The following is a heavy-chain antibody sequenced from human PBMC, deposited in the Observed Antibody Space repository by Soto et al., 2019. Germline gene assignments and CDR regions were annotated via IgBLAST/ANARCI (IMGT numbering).Heavy chain of an antibody. CDR1: GFTFSSYA. CDR3: ARDLLSPHFIAR. Sequence: QVQLVESGGGAVQPGRSLRLSCAASGFTFSSYAMHWVRQAPGKGLEWVAVISYDGSNKYYADSVKGRFTISRDNSKNTLYLQMNSLRAEDTAVYYCARDLLSPHFIARWGQGTLVTVSS. J-gene: IGHJ4*02. CDR2: ISYDGSNK. V-gene: IGHV3-30-3*01. D-gene: IGHD6-13*01.